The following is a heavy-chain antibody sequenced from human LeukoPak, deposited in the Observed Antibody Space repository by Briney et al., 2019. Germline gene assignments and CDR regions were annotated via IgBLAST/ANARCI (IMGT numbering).Heavy chain of an antibody. CDR3: VTMVRGVLNFDY. V-gene: IGHV3-23*01. CDR1: GFTFSSYA. CDR2: ISGSGGST. J-gene: IGHJ4*02. Sequence: GGSLRLSCAASGFTFSSYAMSWVRQVPGKGLEWVSAISGSGGSTYYADSVKGRFTISRDNSKNTLYLQMNSLRAEDTAVYYCVTMVRGVLNFDYWGQGTLVTVSS. D-gene: IGHD3-10*01.